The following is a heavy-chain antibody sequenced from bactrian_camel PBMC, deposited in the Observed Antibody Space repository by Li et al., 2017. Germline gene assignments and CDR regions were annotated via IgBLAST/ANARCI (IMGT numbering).Heavy chain of an antibody. D-gene: IGHD6*01. CDR2: IDSDGST. J-gene: IGHJ4*01. Sequence: HVQLVESGGGLVQPGGSLRLSCAASGYSVSSTCMGWFRQVPGTKREGVAAIDSDGSTGYADSVKGRFTISRDNAKNTLYLQLNSLKTEDTAMYYCAKEDPDAGRAVWGQGTQVTVS. V-gene: IGHV3S9*01. CDR1: GYSVSSTC. CDR3: AKEDPDAGRAV.